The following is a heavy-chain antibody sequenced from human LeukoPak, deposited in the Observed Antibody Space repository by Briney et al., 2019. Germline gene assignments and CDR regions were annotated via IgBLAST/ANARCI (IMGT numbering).Heavy chain of an antibody. D-gene: IGHD5-18*01. CDR3: ARVGGYSYGYHIDY. J-gene: IGHJ4*02. V-gene: IGHV4-59*06. CDR2: IYYSGST. CDR1: GGSISSYY. Sequence: SETLSLTCTVSGGSISSYYWSWIRQHPGKGLEWIGYIYYSGSTYYNPSLKSRVTISVDTSKNQFSLKLSSVTAADTAVYYCARVGGYSYGYHIDYWGQGTLVTVSS.